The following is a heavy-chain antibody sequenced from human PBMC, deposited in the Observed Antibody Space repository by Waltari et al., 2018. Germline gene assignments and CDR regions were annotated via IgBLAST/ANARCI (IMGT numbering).Heavy chain of an antibody. V-gene: IGHV3-23*04. J-gene: IGHJ2*01. D-gene: IGHD5-12*01. CDR3: AKDLRYTSLGHWYFEV. CDR1: GFAFPNYA. Sequence: QLVESGGGLVQPGGSLRLSCAASGFAFPNYAMSCVRQAPGKGLEWVSAVSGTGANAFYADSVKGRFTISRDNSKSTVDLQLNSLRAEDTAVYYCAKDLRYTSLGHWYFEVWGRGTLVTVSS. CDR2: VSGTGANA.